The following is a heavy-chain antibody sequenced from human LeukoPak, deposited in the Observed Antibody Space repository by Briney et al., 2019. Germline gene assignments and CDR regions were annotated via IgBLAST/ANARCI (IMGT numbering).Heavy chain of an antibody. CDR1: GFTFTNAW. CDR3: ATIGRGTIDY. J-gene: IGHJ4*02. D-gene: IGHD1-26*01. CDR2: IKGETNDETT. V-gene: IGHV3-15*07. Sequence: GGSLRLSCAASGFTFTNAWMNWVRQAPGKGLEWVGRIKGETNDETTDYAVPVKDRFIISRDDSRNTLYLQMNSLKSEDTAVYYCATIGRGTIDYWGQGILVTVSS.